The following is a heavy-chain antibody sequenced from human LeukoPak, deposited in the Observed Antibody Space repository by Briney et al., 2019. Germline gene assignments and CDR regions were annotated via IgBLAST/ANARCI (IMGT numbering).Heavy chain of an antibody. CDR1: GYTFTGYY. D-gene: IGHD3-3*01. J-gene: IGHJ6*03. CDR3: AREGIRPDYDFWGYYYMDV. V-gene: IGHV1-2*02. Sequence: ASVKVSCKASGYTFTGYYMHWVRQAPGQGLEWMGWINPNSGGTNYAQKFQGRVTMTRDTSISTAYTELSRLRSDDTAVYYCAREGIRPDYDFWGYYYMDVWGKGTTVTVSS. CDR2: INPNSGGT.